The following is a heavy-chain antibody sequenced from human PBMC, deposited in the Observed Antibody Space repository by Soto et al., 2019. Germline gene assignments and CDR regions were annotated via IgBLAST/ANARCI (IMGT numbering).Heavy chain of an antibody. CDR3: ARGPTTVVRYWYFDL. CDR1: GGTFSSYA. D-gene: IGHD4-17*01. J-gene: IGHJ2*01. Sequence: QVQLVQSGAEVKKPGSSVKVSCKASGGTFSSYAISWVRQAPGQGLEWMGGIIPIFGTANYAQQFQGRVTITSDEATSTAYRALSSLRSEDTAVYDCARGPTTVVRYWYFDLWGRGTLVTVSS. V-gene: IGHV1-69*01. CDR2: IIPIFGTA.